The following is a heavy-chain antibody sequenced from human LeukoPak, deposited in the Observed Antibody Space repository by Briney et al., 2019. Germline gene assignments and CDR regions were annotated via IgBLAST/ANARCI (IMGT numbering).Heavy chain of an antibody. Sequence: SETLSLTCTVSGGAIRSHYWNWSRQPAGQGLEWIGRIYSSGYTNDNPFLKSRITMSVDMSKNQFSLRLNSVTAADTAVYYCARGEHSVASWGQGMLVTVSS. CDR3: ARGEHSVAS. D-gene: IGHD1/OR15-1a*01. CDR1: GGAIRSHY. CDR2: IYSSGYT. V-gene: IGHV4-4*07. J-gene: IGHJ4*02.